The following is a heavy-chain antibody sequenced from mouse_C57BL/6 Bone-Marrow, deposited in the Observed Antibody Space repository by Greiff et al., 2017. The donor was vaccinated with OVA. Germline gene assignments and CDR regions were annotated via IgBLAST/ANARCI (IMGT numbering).Heavy chain of an antibody. CDR3: DYYGSSYGYFDV. CDR1: GFSFTDYN. V-gene: IGHV1-39*01. CDR2: INPNYGTT. Sequence: EVQLQQSGPELVKPGASVKISCKASGFSFTDYNMNWVKQSNGKSLEWIGVINPNYGTTSYNQKFKGKATLTVDQSSSTAYMHLNSLTSEDSAVYYCDYYGSSYGYFDVWGTGTTVTVSS. J-gene: IGHJ1*03. D-gene: IGHD1-1*01.